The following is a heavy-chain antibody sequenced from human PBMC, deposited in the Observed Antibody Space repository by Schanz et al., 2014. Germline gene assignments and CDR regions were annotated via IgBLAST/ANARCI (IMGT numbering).Heavy chain of an antibody. CDR3: AKDHAGSDILTALGN. D-gene: IGHD3-9*01. V-gene: IGHV3-48*04. CDR2: ISSSSSYT. CDR1: EFSFSSFG. Sequence: EVQLVESGGGLVQPRGSLRLSCAASEFSFSSFGMNWVRQAPGKGLEWVSYISSSSSYTNYADSVKGRFTISRDNAKNSLYLQMNSLRAEDTAVYYCAKDHAGSDILTALGNWGQGALVTVSS. J-gene: IGHJ4*02.